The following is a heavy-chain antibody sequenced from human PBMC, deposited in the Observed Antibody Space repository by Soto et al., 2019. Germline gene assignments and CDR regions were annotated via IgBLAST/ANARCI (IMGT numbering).Heavy chain of an antibody. D-gene: IGHD3-22*01. J-gene: IGHJ6*02. Sequence: QVQLVQSGAEVKKPGSSVKVSCKASGGTFSSYTISWVRQAPGQGLEWMGRIIPILGIANYAQKFQGRVTITADKSPSTAYMELSSLRSEDTAVYYCASYDSRTGGYSGMDVWGQGTTVTVSS. CDR1: GGTFSSYT. V-gene: IGHV1-69*02. CDR3: ASYDSRTGGYSGMDV. CDR2: IIPILGIA.